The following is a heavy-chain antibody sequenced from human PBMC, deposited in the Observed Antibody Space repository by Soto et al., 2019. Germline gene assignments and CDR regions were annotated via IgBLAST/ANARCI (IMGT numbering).Heavy chain of an antibody. CDR3: AREGQAPYYYYGMDV. V-gene: IGHV1-18*01. Sequence: QVQVVRSGDEVKKPGASVKASCKAPGYTLTNYVFSWVRQAPGKGLGGMGWISGYNGNTKYAEKFQGRVTMTTDTSTSTAHMELRSLRSDDTAVYYCAREGQAPYYYYGMDVWGQGTAVTVSS. J-gene: IGHJ6*02. CDR2: ISGYNGNT. CDR1: GYTLTNYV.